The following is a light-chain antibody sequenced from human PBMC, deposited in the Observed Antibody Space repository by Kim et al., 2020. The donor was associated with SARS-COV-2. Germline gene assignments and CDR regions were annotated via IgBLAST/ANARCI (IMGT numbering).Light chain of an antibody. CDR2: GVG. J-gene: IGLJ3*02. CDR1: SSTIGAGYD. Sequence: RATRTCTETSSTIGAGYDVYWYQQLPGRAPKLIMFGVGPRPPGLPDRFSGSKSGTSVSLAITGLQVADEADYYCQTYDTSLSASVFGGGTKLTVL. CDR3: QTYDTSLSASV. V-gene: IGLV1-40*01.